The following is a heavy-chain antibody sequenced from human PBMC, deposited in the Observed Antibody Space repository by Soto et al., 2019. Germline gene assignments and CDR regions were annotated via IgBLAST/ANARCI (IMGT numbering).Heavy chain of an antibody. V-gene: IGHV1-69*06. J-gene: IGHJ4*02. CDR2: IIPIFGTA. Sequence: QVQLVQSGAEVKKPGSSVKVSCKASGGTFSSYAISGVRQAPGQGLEWMGGIIPIFGTANYAQKFQGRVTITADKCTSTAYMELSSLRSDDMAVYYCVPIDFCIAAAGTGWGQGTLVTDS. CDR1: GGTFSSYA. D-gene: IGHD6-13*01. CDR3: VPIDFCIAAAGTG.